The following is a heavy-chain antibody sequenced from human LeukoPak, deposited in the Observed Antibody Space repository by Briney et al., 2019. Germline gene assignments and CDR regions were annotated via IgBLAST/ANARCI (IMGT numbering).Heavy chain of an antibody. CDR2: IDPSDSYT. CDR1: GYSFTSYW. J-gene: IGHJ5*02. V-gene: IGHV5-10-1*01. Sequence: GESLKISFKGSGYSFTSYWISWVRQMPGKGLEWMGRIDPSDSYTNYSPSFQGHVTISADKSISTAYLQWSSLKASDTAMYYCARTKRSWFDPWGQGTLVTVSS. CDR3: ARTKRSWFDP.